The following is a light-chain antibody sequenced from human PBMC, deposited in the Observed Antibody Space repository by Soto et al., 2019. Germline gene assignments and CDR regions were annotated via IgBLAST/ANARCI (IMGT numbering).Light chain of an antibody. J-gene: IGLJ1*01. CDR3: LLSYGGAYV. Sequence: QAVVTQEPSLTVSPGGTVTLTCGSSTGAVTSGHYPYWFQQKPGQAPRTLIYDTSDKHSWTPARFSGSLLGGKAALTLSGXXXXXXXXYYCLLSYGGAYVFGTGTKVTV. CDR2: DTS. V-gene: IGLV7-46*01. CDR1: TGAVTSGHY.